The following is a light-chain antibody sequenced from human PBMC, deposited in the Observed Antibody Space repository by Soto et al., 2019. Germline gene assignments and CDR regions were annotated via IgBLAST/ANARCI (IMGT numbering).Light chain of an antibody. J-gene: IGKJ3*01. CDR2: AAS. Sequence: EIVLTQSPGTLSLSPGERATLSCRASQSVTNNYLAWYRQKPGQAPRLLIYAASGRAAGTPDRFSGSGSGTDFTLTISRLEPEDFAVYYCQQYGSSFTFGPGTKVDIK. CDR1: QSVTNNY. CDR3: QQYGSSFT. V-gene: IGKV3-20*01.